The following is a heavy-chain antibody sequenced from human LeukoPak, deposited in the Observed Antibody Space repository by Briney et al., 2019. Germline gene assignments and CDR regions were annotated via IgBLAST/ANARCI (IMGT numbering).Heavy chain of an antibody. D-gene: IGHD3-10*02. V-gene: IGHV3-30*02. CDR3: ARESGAAKIGQMLNY. Sequence: GGSLRLSCAASGLMFSTSGMHWVRQAPGKGLQWVAFIQYDGSEIYYADSLKGRFTISRDNSKNTLYLQMNSLRAEDTAVFYCARESGAAKIGQMLNYWGQGTLVTVSS. J-gene: IGHJ4*02. CDR2: IQYDGSEI. CDR1: GLMFSTSG.